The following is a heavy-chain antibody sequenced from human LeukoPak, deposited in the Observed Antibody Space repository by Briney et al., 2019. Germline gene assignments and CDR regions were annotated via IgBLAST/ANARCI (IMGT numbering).Heavy chain of an antibody. CDR1: GYTFTGYY. Sequence: ASVKVSCTASGYTFTGYYMHWVRQAPGQGLEWMGWINPNSGGTNYAQKFQGRVTMTRDTSISTAYMELSRLRSDDTAVYYCARGPQYSSSSGEIWGQGTLVTVSS. D-gene: IGHD6-6*01. CDR2: INPNSGGT. V-gene: IGHV1-2*02. CDR3: ARGPQYSSSSGEI. J-gene: IGHJ4*02.